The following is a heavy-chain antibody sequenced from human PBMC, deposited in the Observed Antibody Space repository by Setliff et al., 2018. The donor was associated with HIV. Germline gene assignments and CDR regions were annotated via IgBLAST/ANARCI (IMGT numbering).Heavy chain of an antibody. V-gene: IGHV4-61*02. CDR2: IYTSGST. J-gene: IGHJ4*02. Sequence: SETLSLTCTVSGGSISSGSYYWSWIRQPAGKGLEWIGRIYTSGSTNYNPSLKSRVTISVDTSKNHFSLKLSYVTAADTAVYYCARQMPGVRGVIVASIDYWGQGTLVTVSS. CDR1: GGSISSGSYY. CDR3: ARQMPGVRGVIVASIDY. D-gene: IGHD3-10*01.